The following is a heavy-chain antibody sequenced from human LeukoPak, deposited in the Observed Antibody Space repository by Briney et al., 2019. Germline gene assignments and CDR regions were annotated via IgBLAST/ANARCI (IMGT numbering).Heavy chain of an antibody. Sequence: SETLSLTCTVSGGSISSYYWSWIRQPPGKGLEWIGYIYYSGSTNYNPSLKSRVTISVDTSKNQFSLKLSSVTAADTAVYYCARRTYYDSSGYPRARYWYFDLWGRGTLVTVSS. D-gene: IGHD3-22*01. J-gene: IGHJ2*01. V-gene: IGHV4-59*08. CDR2: IYYSGST. CDR3: ARRTYYDSSGYPRARYWYFDL. CDR1: GGSISSYY.